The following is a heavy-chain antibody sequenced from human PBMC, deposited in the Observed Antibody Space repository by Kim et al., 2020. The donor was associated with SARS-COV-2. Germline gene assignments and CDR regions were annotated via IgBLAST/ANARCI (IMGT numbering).Heavy chain of an antibody. CDR1: GFTFSSYA. CDR3: AKTSIITMILACYFDY. V-gene: IGHV3-23*01. CDR2: ISGSGGST. D-gene: IGHD3-22*01. Sequence: GGSLRLSCADSGFTFSSYAMSWVRQAPGKGLEWVSAISGSGGSTYYADSVKGRFTISRDNSKNTLYLQMNSLRAEDTAVYYCAKTSIITMILACYFDYWGQGHLVTVSS. J-gene: IGHJ4*02.